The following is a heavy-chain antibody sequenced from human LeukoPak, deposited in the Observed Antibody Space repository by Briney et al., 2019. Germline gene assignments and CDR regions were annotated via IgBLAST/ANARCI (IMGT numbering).Heavy chain of an antibody. D-gene: IGHD3-3*01. J-gene: IGHJ6*03. CDR3: ARGSYDFWSGYLAYYYYYYMDV. Sequence: ASVKVSCKASGYTFTSYDINWVRQATGQGLEWMGWMNPNSGNTGYAQKFQRRVTMTRNTSISTAYMELSSLRSEDTAVYYCARGSYDFWSGYLAYYYYYYMDVWGKGTTVTVSS. CDR2: MNPNSGNT. V-gene: IGHV1-8*01. CDR1: GYTFTSYD.